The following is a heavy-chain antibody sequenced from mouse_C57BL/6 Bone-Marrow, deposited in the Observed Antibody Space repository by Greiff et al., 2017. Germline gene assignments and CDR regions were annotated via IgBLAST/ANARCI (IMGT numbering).Heavy chain of an antibody. D-gene: IGHD1-1*01. CDR3: AREGDYYGSSYRGYYFDY. V-gene: IGHV5-16*01. CDR1: GFTFSDYY. J-gene: IGHJ2*01. Sequence: EVMLVESEGGLVQPGSSMKLSCTASGFTFSDYYMAWVRQVPEKGLEWVANINYDGSSTYYLDSLKSRFIFSRDNAKNILYLQMSSLKSEDTATYYCAREGDYYGSSYRGYYFDYWGQGTTLTVSS. CDR2: INYDGSST.